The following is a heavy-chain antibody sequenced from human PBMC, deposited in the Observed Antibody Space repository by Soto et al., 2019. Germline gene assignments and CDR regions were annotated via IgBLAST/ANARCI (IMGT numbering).Heavy chain of an antibody. CDR1: GFSLSTSGVG. D-gene: IGHD6-13*01. CDR2: IYWDDDK. Sequence: QITLKESGPTLVKPTQTLTLTCTFSGFSLSTSGVGVGWIRQPPGKSLEWLALIYWDDDKRYSPSLKSRLTITKDTSKHQVVLTMTNMDTVDTATYYCAHSIYSSRWGTFDYWGQGTLVTVSS. J-gene: IGHJ4*02. CDR3: AHSIYSSRWGTFDY. V-gene: IGHV2-5*02.